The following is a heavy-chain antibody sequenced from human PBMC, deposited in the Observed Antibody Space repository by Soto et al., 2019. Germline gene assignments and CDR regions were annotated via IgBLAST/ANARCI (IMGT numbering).Heavy chain of an antibody. D-gene: IGHD6-6*01. CDR3: AKAPGSSYWFDP. J-gene: IGHJ5*02. CDR2: INHSGST. Sequence: SETLSLTCAVYGGSFSGYYWSWIRQPPGKGLEWIGEINHSGSTNYNPSLKSRVTISVDTSKNQFSLKLSSVTAADTAVYYCAKAPGSSYWFDPWGQGTLVTVSS. CDR1: GGSFSGYY. V-gene: IGHV4-34*01.